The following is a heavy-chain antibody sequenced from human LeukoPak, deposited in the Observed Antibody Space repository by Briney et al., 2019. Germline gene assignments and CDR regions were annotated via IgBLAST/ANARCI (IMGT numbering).Heavy chain of an antibody. CDR2: INPNSGGT. Sequence: ASVKVSCKASGGTFSSYAISWVRQAPGQGLEWMGRINPNSGGTNYAQKFQGRVTMTRDTSISTAYMELSRLRSDDTAVYYCARGVVVVVAATSFDYWGQGTLVTVSS. V-gene: IGHV1-2*06. J-gene: IGHJ4*02. CDR1: GGTFSSYA. CDR3: ARGVVVVVAATSFDY. D-gene: IGHD2-15*01.